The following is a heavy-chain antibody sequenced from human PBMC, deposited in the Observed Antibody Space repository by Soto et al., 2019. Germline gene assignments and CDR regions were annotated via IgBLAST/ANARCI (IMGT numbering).Heavy chain of an antibody. J-gene: IGHJ4*02. V-gene: IGHV3-21*01. Sequence: EVQLVESGGGLVKPGGSLRLSCAASGFTFSSYSMNWVRQAPGKGLEWVSSISSSSSYIYYADSVKGRFTISRDNAXXSLYLQMNSLRAEDTAVYYCARDERIAVAGADFDYWGQGTLVTVSS. CDR2: ISSSSSYI. D-gene: IGHD6-19*01. CDR3: ARDERIAVAGADFDY. CDR1: GFTFSSYS.